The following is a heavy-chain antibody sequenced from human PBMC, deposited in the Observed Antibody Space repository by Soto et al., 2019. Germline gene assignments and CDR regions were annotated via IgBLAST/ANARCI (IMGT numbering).Heavy chain of an antibody. CDR3: ARSPSSSWYGGGAFDI. V-gene: IGHV4-4*02. Sequence: ETLSLTCTVSGGSTSSSNWWSWVRQPPGKGLEWIGEIYHSGSTNYNPSLQSRVTISVDKSENQFSLKMRSVTAADTAVYYCARSPSSSWYGGGAFDIWGQGXMVTVSS. CDR1: GGSTSSSNW. CDR2: IYHSGST. D-gene: IGHD6-13*01. J-gene: IGHJ3*02.